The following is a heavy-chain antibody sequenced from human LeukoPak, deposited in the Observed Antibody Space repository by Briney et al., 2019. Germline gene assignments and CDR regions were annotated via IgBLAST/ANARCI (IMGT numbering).Heavy chain of an antibody. CDR3: AKDQNDYYDSSGYYYDPYFDY. V-gene: IGHV3-30*18. D-gene: IGHD3-22*01. J-gene: IGHJ4*02. Sequence: AGRSLRLSCAASGFTFSSYGMHWVRQAPGKGLEWVAVISYDGSNKYYADSVKGRFTISRDNSKNTPYLQMNSLRAEDTAVYYCAKDQNDYYDSSGYYYDPYFDYWGQGTLVTVSS. CDR1: GFTFSSYG. CDR2: ISYDGSNK.